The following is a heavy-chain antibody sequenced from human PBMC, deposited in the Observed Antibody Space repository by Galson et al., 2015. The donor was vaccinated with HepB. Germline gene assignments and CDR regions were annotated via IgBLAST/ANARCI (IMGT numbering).Heavy chain of an antibody. CDR1: GFTFSSYN. Sequence: SLRLSFAASGFTFSSYNMNWVRQAPGKGLEWISYISFSSSTTFYADSVRGRFTISRDNAKNSLYLQMNSLRDEDTAVYYCAKERADILAMDVWGRGTTVTVSS. D-gene: IGHD3-9*01. CDR3: AKERADILAMDV. V-gene: IGHV3-48*02. CDR2: ISFSSSTT. J-gene: IGHJ6*02.